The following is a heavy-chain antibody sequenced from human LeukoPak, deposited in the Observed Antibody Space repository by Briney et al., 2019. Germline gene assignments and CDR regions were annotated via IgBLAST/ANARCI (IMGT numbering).Heavy chain of an antibody. D-gene: IGHD2-21*02. CDR2: IIPIFGTA. J-gene: IGHJ5*02. V-gene: IGHV1-69*13. CDR3: ARCHGGDCFNWFDP. Sequence: SVNVSCKASVGTFSSYAISWVRQAPGQGLEWMGGIIPIFGTANYAQKFQGRVTITADESTSTAYMELSSLRSEDTAVYYCARCHGGDCFNWFDPWGQGTLVTVSS. CDR1: VGTFSSYA.